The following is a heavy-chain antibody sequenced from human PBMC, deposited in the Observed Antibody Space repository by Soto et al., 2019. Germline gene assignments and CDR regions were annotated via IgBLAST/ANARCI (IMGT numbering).Heavy chain of an antibody. D-gene: IGHD3-10*01. CDR1: GFTFSSYA. V-gene: IGHV3-23*01. CDR3: VKGLDYYGSGSSPNWFDP. J-gene: IGHJ5*02. CDR2: ISGSGGST. Sequence: EVQLLESGGGLVQPGGSLRLSCAASGFTFSSYAMSWVRQAPRKGLEWVSAISGSGGSTYYADSVKGRFTISRDNSKNTLYLQMNSLRAEDTAVYYSVKGLDYYGSGSSPNWFDPWGQGTLVTVSS.